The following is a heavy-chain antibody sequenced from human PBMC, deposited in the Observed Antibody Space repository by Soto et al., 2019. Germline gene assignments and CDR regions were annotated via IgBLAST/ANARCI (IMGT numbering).Heavy chain of an antibody. CDR1: GYTFPTST. CDR2: IKAYSGNT. Sequence: QLQLVQSGAEAKKPGASVKVSCKASGYTFPTSTISWLRQAPGQGLEWMGWIKAYSGNTNYAQKLQGRVTMTTDTSTSTAYMERRSLTTDDTAIYYCAIANYGDDDYWGQGTLVTVPS. V-gene: IGHV1-18*01. D-gene: IGHD4-17*01. J-gene: IGHJ4*02. CDR3: AIANYGDDDY.